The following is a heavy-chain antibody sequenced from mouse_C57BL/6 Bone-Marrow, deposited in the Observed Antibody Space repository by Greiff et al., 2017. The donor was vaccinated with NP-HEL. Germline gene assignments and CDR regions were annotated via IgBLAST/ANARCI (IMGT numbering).Heavy chain of an antibody. CDR3: SRSIYYYGRGAY. J-gene: IGHJ3*01. CDR1: GYTFTSYW. Sequence: QVQLQQPGAELVKPGASVKMSCKASGYTFTSYWITWVKQRPGQGLEWIGDIYPGSGSTNYNEKFKSKATLTVDTSSSTAYMQLSSLTSEDSAVYYCSRSIYYYGRGAYWGQGTLVTVSA. V-gene: IGHV1-55*01. D-gene: IGHD1-1*01. CDR2: IYPGSGST.